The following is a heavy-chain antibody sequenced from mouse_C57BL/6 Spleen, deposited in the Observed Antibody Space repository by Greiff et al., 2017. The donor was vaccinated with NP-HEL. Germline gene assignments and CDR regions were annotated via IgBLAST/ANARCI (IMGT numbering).Heavy chain of an antibody. V-gene: IGHV5-4*01. CDR2: ISDGGSYT. Sequence: EVKLVESGGGLVKPGGSLKLSCAASGFTFSSYAMSWVRQTPEKRLEWVATISDGGSYTYYPDNVKGRFTISRDNAKNNLYLQMSHLKSEDTAMYYCAREGGNYGNFYYFDYWGQGTTLTVSS. CDR1: GFTFSSYA. D-gene: IGHD2-1*01. J-gene: IGHJ2*01. CDR3: AREGGNYGNFYYFDY.